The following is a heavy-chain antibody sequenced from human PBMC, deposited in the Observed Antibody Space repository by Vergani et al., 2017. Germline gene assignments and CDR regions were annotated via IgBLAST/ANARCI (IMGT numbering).Heavy chain of an antibody. D-gene: IGHD4-11*01. J-gene: IGHJ4*02. Sequence: QVHLVESGGGVVQPGRSLTLSCVASGFSFRVHGMHWFRRAPGKGLGWVAMISYDGDRREYGDLAKGRFTISRDSSKTVYLQMNSLRVENTAMYFCAKDLSYSTAWPHFDSRGQGTLVTVSS. V-gene: IGHV3-30*18. CDR3: AKDLSYSTAWPHFDS. CDR2: ISYDGDRR. CDR1: GFSFRVHG.